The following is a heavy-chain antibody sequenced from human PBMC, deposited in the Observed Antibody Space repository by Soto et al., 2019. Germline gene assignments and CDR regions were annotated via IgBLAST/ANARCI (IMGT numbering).Heavy chain of an antibody. V-gene: IGHV4-59*01. Sequence: QVQLQESGPGLVKPSETLSLSCSVSGGSINNYYWTWIRQPPGKELEWIGYIYYRGATNYNPSLKSRVTISVDTSKNQFSLKLRSVTGADTAVYYCARVSRVSRYYFEYWGQGILVTVSS. CDR2: IYYRGAT. CDR1: GGSINNYY. CDR3: ARVSRVSRYYFEY. J-gene: IGHJ4*02.